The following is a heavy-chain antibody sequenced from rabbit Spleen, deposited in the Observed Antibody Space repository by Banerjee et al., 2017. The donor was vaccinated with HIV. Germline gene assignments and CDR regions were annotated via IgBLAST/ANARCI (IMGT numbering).Heavy chain of an antibody. Sequence: QSLVESGGGLVQPEGSLTLTCTASGFSFSSSYYMCWVRQAPGKGLEWIACIYSSSGSTYSASWAKGRFTISKTSSTTVTLQMTSLTAADTATYFCARDTGSSFSSYGMDLWGPGTLVTVS. CDR2: IYSSSGST. CDR1: GFSFSSSYY. V-gene: IGHV1S40*01. J-gene: IGHJ6*01. CDR3: ARDTGSSFSSYGMDL. D-gene: IGHD8-1*01.